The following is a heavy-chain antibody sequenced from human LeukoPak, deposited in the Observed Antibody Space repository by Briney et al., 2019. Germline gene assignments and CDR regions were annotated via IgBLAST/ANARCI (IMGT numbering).Heavy chain of an antibody. Sequence: VASVKVSCKASGYTFPDYYIHWVRQARGQGLEWITFINPNSGGTHYAQNFQGRVTVTRDTSISTVYLEMIRLRSDDTAVYYCARKGRIYGDYDYWGRGTLVTVSS. CDR2: INPNSGGT. CDR3: ARKGRIYGDYDY. CDR1: GYTFPDYY. D-gene: IGHD4-17*01. J-gene: IGHJ4*02. V-gene: IGHV1-2*02.